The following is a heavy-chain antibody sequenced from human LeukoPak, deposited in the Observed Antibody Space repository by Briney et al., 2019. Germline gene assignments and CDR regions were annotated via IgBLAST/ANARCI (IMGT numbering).Heavy chain of an antibody. V-gene: IGHV1-18*01. D-gene: IGHD6-6*01. CDR3: ARAGTTSSSTPDY. J-gene: IGHJ4*02. Sequence: ASVKVSCKASGYTFSTYGITWVRQAPGQGFDWMGWISAYNGNTNFAQKFQDRVSMATDTSTSTAYMELRSLRYDDTAMYYCARAGTTSSSTPDYWGQGTLVTVS. CDR2: ISAYNGNT. CDR1: GYTFSTYG.